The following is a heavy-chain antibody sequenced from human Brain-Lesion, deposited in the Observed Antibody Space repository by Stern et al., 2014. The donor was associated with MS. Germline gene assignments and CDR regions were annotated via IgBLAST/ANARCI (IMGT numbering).Heavy chain of an antibody. Sequence: QMQLVQSGPGLVKPSQTLSLSCTVSGGSISSGGYYWSWIRQPAGKGLEWIGRIFNSGSTSYNPSLKSRVTISIDTSKNQFPLRLNSMTAADTAVYYCARGRVVPGFQYYATDVWGQGTTVIVSS. J-gene: IGHJ6*02. V-gene: IGHV4-61*02. CDR3: ARGRVVPGFQYYATDV. CDR2: IFNSGST. D-gene: IGHD2-2*01. CDR1: GGSISSGGYY.